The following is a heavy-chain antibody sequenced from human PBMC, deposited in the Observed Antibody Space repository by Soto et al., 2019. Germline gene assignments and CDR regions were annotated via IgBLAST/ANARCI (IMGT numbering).Heavy chain of an antibody. CDR3: ARDIRWDRALNWIAAPGAHDAFDI. J-gene: IGHJ3*02. Sequence: SETLSLTCTVSGGSISSSSYYWGWIRQPPGKGLEWIGSIYYTGSTYNNPSLRSRVTISVDTSKNQFSLKLTSVTAADTAVYYCARDIRWDRALNWIAAPGAHDAFDIWGQGTMVTVSS. CDR1: GGSISSSSYY. V-gene: IGHV4-39*02. CDR2: IYYTGST. D-gene: IGHD6-6*01.